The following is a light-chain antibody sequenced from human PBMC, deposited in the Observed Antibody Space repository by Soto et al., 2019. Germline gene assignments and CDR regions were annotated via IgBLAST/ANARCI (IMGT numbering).Light chain of an antibody. CDR2: TAS. Sequence: DIQMTQSPSSLSASVGDRVTITCRASQNINNYLNWYQQKPGKAPKLLIYTASNLLTGVPSRFSGSGSGTDFILTISSLQPEDFATYFCQQSYSTLITFGQGTRLE. CDR1: QNINNY. J-gene: IGKJ5*01. CDR3: QQSYSTLIT. V-gene: IGKV1-39*01.